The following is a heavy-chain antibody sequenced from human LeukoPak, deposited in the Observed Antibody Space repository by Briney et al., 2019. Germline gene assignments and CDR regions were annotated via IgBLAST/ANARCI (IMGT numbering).Heavy chain of an antibody. V-gene: IGHV4-59*08. Sequence: SETLSLTCAVYGGSFSGCYWSWIRQPPGKGLEWIGYIYYSGSTNYNPSLKSRVTISVDTSKNQFSLKLSSVTAADTAVYYCARPYYDSSGYYHDAFDIWGQGTMVTVSS. J-gene: IGHJ3*02. CDR2: IYYSGST. CDR3: ARPYYDSSGYYHDAFDI. D-gene: IGHD3-22*01. CDR1: GGSFSGCY.